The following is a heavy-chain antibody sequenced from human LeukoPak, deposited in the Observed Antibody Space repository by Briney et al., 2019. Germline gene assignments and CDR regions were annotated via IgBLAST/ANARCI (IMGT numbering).Heavy chain of an antibody. CDR3: ARREMIVGEAVDY. Sequence: SVKVSCKASGGTFSSCAISWVRQAPGQGREWRGRIIPIFGTANYAQKFQGRVTITTDESTSTAYMELSSLRSEDTAVYYCARREMIVGEAVDYWGQGTLVTVSS. V-gene: IGHV1-69*05. D-gene: IGHD1-26*01. J-gene: IGHJ4*02. CDR1: GGTFSSCA. CDR2: IIPIFGTA.